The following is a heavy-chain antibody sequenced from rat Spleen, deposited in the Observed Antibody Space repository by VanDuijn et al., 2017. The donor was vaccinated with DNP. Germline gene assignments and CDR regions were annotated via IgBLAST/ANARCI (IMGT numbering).Heavy chain of an antibody. D-gene: IGHD1-6*01. CDR2: ISYSGST. CDR3: ARSGYNTDYYHLGAY. J-gene: IGHJ3*01. Sequence: EVQLQESGPGLVKPSQSLSLTCSVTGYSITSNYWGWIRKFPGNKMEYIGHISYSGSTNYNPSLKSRFSITRDTSKNQFFLQLNSVSPEDTATYYCARSGYNTDYYHLGAYWGQGTLVTVSS. CDR1: GYSITSNY. V-gene: IGHV3-1*01.